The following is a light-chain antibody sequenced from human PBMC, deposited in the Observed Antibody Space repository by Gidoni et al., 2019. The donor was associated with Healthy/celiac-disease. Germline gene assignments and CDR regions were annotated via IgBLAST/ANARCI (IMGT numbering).Light chain of an antibody. Sequence: EIVLTQSPGTLSLAPGERATLSCRASQSVSSIYLAWYQQKPGPAPRLLIYGASSRATGIPDRFSGSGSGADFTLTISRLEPEDFAVYYCQQYGSSLFGQGTKLEIK. V-gene: IGKV3-20*01. CDR2: GAS. J-gene: IGKJ2*01. CDR3: QQYGSSL. CDR1: QSVSSIY.